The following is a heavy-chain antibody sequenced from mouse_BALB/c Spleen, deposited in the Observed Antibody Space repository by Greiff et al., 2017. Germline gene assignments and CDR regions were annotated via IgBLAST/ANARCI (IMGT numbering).Heavy chain of an antibody. CDR2: VNPNNGGT. D-gene: IGHD2-1*01. J-gene: IGHJ2*01. V-gene: IGHV1-26*01. Sequence: EVQLQQSGPELVKPGASVKISCKASGYTFTDYYMNWVKQSHGKSLEWIGLVNPNNGGTSYNQKFKGKATLTVDKSSSTAYMELRSLTSEDSAVYGGNYYFDYWGQGTTLTVSS. CDR1: GYTFTDYY. CDR3: NYYFDY.